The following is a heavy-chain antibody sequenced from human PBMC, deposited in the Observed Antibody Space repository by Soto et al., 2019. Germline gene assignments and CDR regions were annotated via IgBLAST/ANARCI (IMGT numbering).Heavy chain of an antibody. CDR2: IYHSGST. CDR3: ARSRDSSGYYPRWYYYGMDV. V-gene: IGHV4-4*02. Sequence: QVQLQESGPGLVKPSGTLSLTCAVSGGSISSSNWWSWVRQPPGKGLEWIGEIYHSGSTNYNPSLRSRVTISVDKSKNQFSLKLSSVTAADTAVYYCARSRDSSGYYPRWYYYGMDVWCQGTTVTVSS. J-gene: IGHJ6*02. CDR1: GGSISSSNW. D-gene: IGHD3-22*01.